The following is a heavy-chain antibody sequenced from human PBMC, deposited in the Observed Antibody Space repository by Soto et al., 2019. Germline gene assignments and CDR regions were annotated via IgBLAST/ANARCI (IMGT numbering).Heavy chain of an antibody. D-gene: IGHD3-3*01. J-gene: IGHJ4*02. CDR2: IKEDGSQQ. CDR1: GFTLGNYW. Sequence: PGGSLRLSCLASGFTLGNYWMSWVRQAPGKGLEWVANIKEDGSQQYYVDSVKGRFTISRDNARNSLFLQMDNLRADDTAVYYCANLNFGVVPIDYWGQGTLVTVSS. V-gene: IGHV3-7*03. CDR3: ANLNFGVVPIDY.